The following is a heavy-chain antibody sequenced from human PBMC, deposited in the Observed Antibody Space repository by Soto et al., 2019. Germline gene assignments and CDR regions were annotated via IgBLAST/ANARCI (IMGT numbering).Heavy chain of an antibody. Sequence: PGGSLRLSCAASGFTFSSYAMHWVRQAPGKGLEWVAVISYDGSNKYYADSVKGRFTISRDNPKNTLYLQMNSLRAEDTAVYFCARGDFDCWGQGTLVTVSS. CDR1: GFTFSSYA. V-gene: IGHV3-30*14. CDR3: ARGDFDC. J-gene: IGHJ4*02. CDR2: ISYDGSNK.